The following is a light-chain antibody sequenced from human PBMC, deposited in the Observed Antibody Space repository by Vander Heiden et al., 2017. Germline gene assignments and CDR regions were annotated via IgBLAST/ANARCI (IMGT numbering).Light chain of an antibody. J-gene: IGKJ2*01. CDR2: GAS. CDR3: QRYGSSPYT. CDR1: QSVSSSY. V-gene: IGKV3-20*01. Sequence: EIVLTQSPGTLSLSPGDRATLSCRASQSVSSSYLAWYQQKPGQAPRLIIYGASSRATGIPDRCSGSGSGTDFTLTISILDPEDVTVYYCQRYGSSPYTFGQGTKLEIK.